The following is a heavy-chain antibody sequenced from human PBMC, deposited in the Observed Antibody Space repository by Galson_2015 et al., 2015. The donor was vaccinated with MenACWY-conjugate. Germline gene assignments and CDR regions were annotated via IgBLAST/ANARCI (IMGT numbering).Heavy chain of an antibody. D-gene: IGHD6-19*01. CDR3: ARAPGVADDRYYES. CDR2: IYHRGST. V-gene: IGHV4-4*02. CDR1: GVSISTNNW. Sequence: LSLTCAVSGVSISTNNWWTWVRQPPGRGLEWIGEIYHRGSTNFHPSLKSRVTISVDKPNNQFSLRLSSVTAADTAVYYCARAPGVADDRYYESWGQGILVAVSS. J-gene: IGHJ4*02.